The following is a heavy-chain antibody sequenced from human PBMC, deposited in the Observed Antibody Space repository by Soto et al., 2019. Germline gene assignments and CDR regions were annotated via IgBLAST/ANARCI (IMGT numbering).Heavy chain of an antibody. J-gene: IGHJ5*02. CDR2: LNTYGNT. Sequence: QVQLQESGPGLVRPSETLSLTCTVSGGSISSYRWSWIRQPAGKGLEWIGRLNTYGNTHYNPSLKSRVTVSVDTSRNQFFLTLRSVTAADSAVYHCGRESGETWDYEASWGQGTPATVSS. D-gene: IGHD1-7*01. CDR1: GGSISSYR. V-gene: IGHV4-4*07. CDR3: GRESGETWDYEAS.